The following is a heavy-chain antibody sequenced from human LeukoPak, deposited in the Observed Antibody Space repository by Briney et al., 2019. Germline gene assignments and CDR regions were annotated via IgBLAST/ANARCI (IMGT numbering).Heavy chain of an antibody. V-gene: IGHV3-74*01. CDR2: INSDGSIT. CDR1: GFSFTTYW. D-gene: IGHD3-3*01. J-gene: IGHJ5*02. Sequence: GRSLSLSCAASGFSFTTYWMHWVRQAPGKGLVWVSHINSDGSITSYADSVKGRFTISRDNSKNTLYLQMNSLRAEDTAVYYCARDLRQYDFWSGYSSGNWFDPWGQGTLVTVSS. CDR3: ARDLRQYDFWSGYSSGNWFDP.